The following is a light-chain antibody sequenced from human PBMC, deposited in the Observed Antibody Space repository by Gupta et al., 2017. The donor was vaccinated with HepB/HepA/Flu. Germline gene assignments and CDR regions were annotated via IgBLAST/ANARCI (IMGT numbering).Light chain of an antibody. V-gene: IGKV4-1*01. CDR1: QSVLYSSNNKNY. J-gene: IGKJ2*01. Sequence: DIVMTQSPDSLAVSLGERATINCKSSQSVLYSSNNKNYLAWYQQKPGQPPKLLIYWASTRESGVPDRCSGSGSGTDFTLTIRGLQAEDVAVYHCQQDNCPPYTFGQGTKLEIK. CDR3: QQDNCPPYT. CDR2: WAS.